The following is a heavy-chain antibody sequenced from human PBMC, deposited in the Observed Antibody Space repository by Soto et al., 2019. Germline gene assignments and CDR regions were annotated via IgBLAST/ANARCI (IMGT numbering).Heavy chain of an antibody. Sequence: PGESLKISCKGSGYSFTSYWIGWVRQMPGKGLEWMGIIYPGDSDTRYSPSFQGQVTISADKSISTAYLQWSSLKASDTAMYYCARGPPELEWEREVIGQYYYYYYGMDVWGQGTTVTVSS. CDR2: IYPGDSDT. D-gene: IGHD1-26*01. CDR3: ARGPPELEWEREVIGQYYYYYYGMDV. CDR1: GYSFTSYW. J-gene: IGHJ6*02. V-gene: IGHV5-51*01.